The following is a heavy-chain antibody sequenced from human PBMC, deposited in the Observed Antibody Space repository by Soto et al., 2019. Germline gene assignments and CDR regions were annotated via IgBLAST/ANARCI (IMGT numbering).Heavy chain of an antibody. V-gene: IGHV3-30-3*01. J-gene: IGHJ4*02. CDR3: ASDHYDFWSGSYLTQYYFDF. CDR1: GFSFSTYA. Sequence: QVQLVQSGGGVVQFGGSLRLSCAASGFSFSTYAMHWVRQPPGKGLEWVALISYDGRNKDYTDSVKGRFTISRDNSKNTLYLHMNSLRAEDTAVYYCASDHYDFWSGSYLTQYYFDFWGQGTLVTVSS. CDR2: ISYDGRNK. D-gene: IGHD3-3*01.